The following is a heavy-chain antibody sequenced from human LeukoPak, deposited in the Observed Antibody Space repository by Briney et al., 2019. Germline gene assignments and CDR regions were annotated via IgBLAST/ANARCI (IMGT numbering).Heavy chain of an antibody. Sequence: PSETLSLTCTVSGGSISSYYWSWIRQPPGKGLEWIGYIYYSGSTNYNPSLKSRVTISVDTSKNQFSLKLSSVTAADTAVYYCARGALYFDYWGQGTLVTVSS. CDR2: IYYSGST. J-gene: IGHJ4*02. V-gene: IGHV4-59*01. CDR3: ARGALYFDY. CDR1: GGSISSYY. D-gene: IGHD3-16*01.